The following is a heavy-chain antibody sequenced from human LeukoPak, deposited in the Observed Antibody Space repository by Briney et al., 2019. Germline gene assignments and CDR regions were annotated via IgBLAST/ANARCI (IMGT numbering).Heavy chain of an antibody. V-gene: IGHV4-39*07. CDR2: IYYSGST. CDR3: ARVYCSGGSCYLRDY. CDR1: GGSISSSSYY. J-gene: IGHJ4*02. Sequence: SETLSLTCTVSGGSISSSSYYWGWIRQPPGKGLEWIGSIYYSGSTYYNPSLKSRVTISVDTSKNQFSLKLSSVTAADTAVYYCARVYCSGGSCYLRDYWGQGTLVTVSS. D-gene: IGHD2-15*01.